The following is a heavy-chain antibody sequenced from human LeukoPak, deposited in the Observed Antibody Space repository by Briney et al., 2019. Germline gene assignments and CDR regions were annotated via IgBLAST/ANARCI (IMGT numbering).Heavy chain of an antibody. J-gene: IGHJ6*03. CDR2: ISSSGSTI. V-gene: IGHV3-48*03. CDR3: ARETYYYDSSGYYSHYYYYYMDV. CDR1: GFTFSSYE. Sequence: GGSLRLSCAASGFTFSSYEMNWVRQAPGKGLEWVSYISSSGSTIYYADSVKGRFTISRDNAKNSLYLQMNSLRAEDTAVYYCARETYYYDSSGYYSHYYYYYMDVWGKGTTVTISS. D-gene: IGHD3-22*01.